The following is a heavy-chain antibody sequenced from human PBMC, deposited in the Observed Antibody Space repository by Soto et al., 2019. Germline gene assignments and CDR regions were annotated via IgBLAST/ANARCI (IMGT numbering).Heavy chain of an antibody. CDR3: ARVSTAALDY. D-gene: IGHD4-17*01. Sequence: QVQLQESGPGLVKSSETLSLTCTVSGGSVSSGSYYWSWIRQPPGRGLEWIGYVYYSGSTKYNPSLKSRVTISVDTSKTQFSLKLSSVTAADTAVYDCARVSTAALDYWGQGTLVTVSS. CDR1: GGSVSSGSYY. CDR2: VYYSGST. V-gene: IGHV4-61*01. J-gene: IGHJ4*02.